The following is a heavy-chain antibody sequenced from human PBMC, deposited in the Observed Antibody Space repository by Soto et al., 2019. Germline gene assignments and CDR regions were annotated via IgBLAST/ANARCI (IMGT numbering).Heavy chain of an antibody. J-gene: IGHJ6*02. CDR1: VFTFSDYY. CDR3: ARERDGMDV. V-gene: IGHV3-11*05. Sequence: GGSLRLSCAASVFTFSDYYMSWIRQAPGKWLQWSSYTSVSSSYTXXSDSVKVRXTISRDNSNNSXYLQTXSLRAEDTAVYYCARERDGMDVWRQGTTVTVSS. CDR2: TSVSSSYT.